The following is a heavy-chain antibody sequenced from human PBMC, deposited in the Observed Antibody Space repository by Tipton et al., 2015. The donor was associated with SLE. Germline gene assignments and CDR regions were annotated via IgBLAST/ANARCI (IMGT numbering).Heavy chain of an antibody. V-gene: IGHV4-39*01. CDR1: GDSISSSSSSSYY. CDR2: IYYSGDT. CDR3: ARQVTGLYEASDI. J-gene: IGHJ3*02. Sequence: LRLSCTVSGDSISSSSSSSYYWGWIRQPPGNGLEWIGNIYYSGDTYYNPSLNSRVTISVDTSKNQFSLKLSSVTAADTAVYYCARQVTGLYEASDIWGQVTMVTVSS. D-gene: IGHD7-27*01.